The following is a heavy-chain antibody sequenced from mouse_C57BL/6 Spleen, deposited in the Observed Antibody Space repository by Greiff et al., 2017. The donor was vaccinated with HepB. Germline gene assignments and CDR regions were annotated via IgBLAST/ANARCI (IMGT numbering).Heavy chain of an antibody. CDR3: ARDPDNYFYAMDY. D-gene: IGHD1-3*01. V-gene: IGHV5-4*01. J-gene: IGHJ4*01. CDR1: GFTFSSYA. Sequence: EVQRVESGGGLVKPGGSLKLSCAASGFTFSSYAMSWVRQTPEKRLEWVATISDGGSYTYYPDNVKGRFTISRDNAKNNLFLQMSHLKSEDTAMYYCARDPDNYFYAMDYWGQGTSVTVSA. CDR2: ISDGGSYT.